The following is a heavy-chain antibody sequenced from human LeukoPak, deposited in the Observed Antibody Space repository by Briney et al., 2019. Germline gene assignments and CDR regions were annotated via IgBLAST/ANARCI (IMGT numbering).Heavy chain of an antibody. CDR2: IASDGSST. CDR1: GFTFSSYW. D-gene: IGHD6-6*01. Sequence: GGSLRLSCAASGFTFSSYWMNWVRQAPGKGLVWVSRIASDGSSTTYADSVKGRFSISRDNAKNTLYLQMNSLRVEDTAVYYCARDLGWRTAARSFDYWGQGTLVTVSS. CDR3: ARDLGWRTAARSFDY. J-gene: IGHJ4*02. V-gene: IGHV3-74*01.